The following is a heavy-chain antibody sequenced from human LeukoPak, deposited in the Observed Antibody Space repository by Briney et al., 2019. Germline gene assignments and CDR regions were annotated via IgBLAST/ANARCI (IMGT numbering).Heavy chain of an antibody. CDR2: ISTSDSTI. J-gene: IGHJ4*02. Sequence: PGGSLRLSCEASGFTFSNYAMGWVRQAPGKGLEWISYISTSDSTIYYADSVKGRFTISRDNAKNSLYLQMNSLRDEDTAVYYCARDHNWGFDYWGQGTLVTVSS. CDR3: ARDHNWGFDY. V-gene: IGHV3-48*02. CDR1: GFTFSNYA. D-gene: IGHD7-27*01.